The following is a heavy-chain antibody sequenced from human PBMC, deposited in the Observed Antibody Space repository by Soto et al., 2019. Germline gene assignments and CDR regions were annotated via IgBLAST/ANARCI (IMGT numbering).Heavy chain of an antibody. V-gene: IGHV1-69*01. D-gene: IGHD2-2*01. CDR3: ASPKIVVVPDYYYYYGMDV. CDR1: GGTFSSYA. J-gene: IGHJ6*02. CDR2: IIPIFGTA. Sequence: QVQLVQSGAEVQKPGSSVKVSCKASGGTFSSYAISWVRQAPGQGLEWMGGIIPIFGTANYAQKFQGRVTITADESTSTAYMELSSLRSEDTAVYYCASPKIVVVPDYYYYYGMDVWGQGTTVTVSS.